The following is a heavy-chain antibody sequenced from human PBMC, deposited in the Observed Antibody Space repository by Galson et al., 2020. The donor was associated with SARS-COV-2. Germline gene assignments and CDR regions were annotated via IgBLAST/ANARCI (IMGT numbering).Heavy chain of an antibody. V-gene: IGHV3-21*01. J-gene: IGHJ6*02. D-gene: IGHD5-18*01. CDR3: ARDEGIRGYNYGRLYYGMDV. CDR1: GFPFSTYS. CDR2: ISTSSSYT. Sequence: NSGGSLTLSCAASGFPFSTYSMNWVRLAPGKGLEWVPSISTSSSYTYYVDSVKGRFSISRDNPRNSLYLQMNSLRAEDTAVYYCARDEGIRGYNYGRLYYGMDVWGQGTTVTVSS.